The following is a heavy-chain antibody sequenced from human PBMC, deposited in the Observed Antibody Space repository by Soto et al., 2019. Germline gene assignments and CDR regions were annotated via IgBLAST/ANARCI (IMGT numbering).Heavy chain of an antibody. V-gene: IGHV4-31*03. CDR3: ARSDYSGYDFYYYGMDV. J-gene: IGHJ6*02. CDR1: GGSISSGGYY. Sequence: QVQLKESGPGLVKPSQTLSLTCTVSGGSISSGGYYWSWIRQHPGKGLEWIRYIYYSGSTYYNPSLKSRVTISVDTSKNQFSLKPSSVTAADTAVYYCARSDYSGYDFYYYGMDVWGQGTTVTVSS. CDR2: IYYSGST. D-gene: IGHD5-12*01.